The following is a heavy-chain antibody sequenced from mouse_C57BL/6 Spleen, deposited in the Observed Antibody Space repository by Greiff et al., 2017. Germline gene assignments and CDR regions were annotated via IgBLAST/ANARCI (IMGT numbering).Heavy chain of an antibody. CDR2: INYDGSST. Sequence: EVQLVESEGGLVQPGSSMKLSCTASGFTFSDYYMAWVRQVPEKGLEWVANINYDGSSTYYLDSLKSRFTISRDNATNILYLQMSSLKSEDTATYYCARDQGYYDYDNAMDYWGQGTSVTVSS. CDR3: ARDQGYYDYDNAMDY. J-gene: IGHJ4*01. D-gene: IGHD2-4*01. V-gene: IGHV5-16*01. CDR1: GFTFSDYY.